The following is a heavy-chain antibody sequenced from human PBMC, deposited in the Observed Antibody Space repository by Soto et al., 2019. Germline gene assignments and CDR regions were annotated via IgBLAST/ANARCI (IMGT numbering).Heavy chain of an antibody. D-gene: IGHD3-3*01. Sequence: SETLSLTCTVSGGSISSYYWSWIRQPPGKGLEWIGYIYYSGSTNYNPSLKSRVTISVDTSKNQFSLKLSSVTAADTAVYYCAREIHDFWSGYSYFDYWGQGTLVTVSS. J-gene: IGHJ4*02. CDR3: AREIHDFWSGYSYFDY. V-gene: IGHV4-59*01. CDR1: GGSISSYY. CDR2: IYYSGST.